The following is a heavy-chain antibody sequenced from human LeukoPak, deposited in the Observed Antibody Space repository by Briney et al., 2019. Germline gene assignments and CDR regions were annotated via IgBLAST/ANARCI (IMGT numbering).Heavy chain of an antibody. V-gene: IGHV4-4*02. Sequence: SETLSLTCVVSGASISSSDWWSWVRQSPGKGLEWIGEIYYTGSRNYNPSLKSRVAMSVDTSKNQFSLELTSVTAADTAEYYCAKDERNWNYNLASQTYDWGQGTLVTVSS. CDR1: GASISSSDW. D-gene: IGHD1-7*01. CDR3: AKDERNWNYNLASQTYD. CDR2: IYYTGSR. J-gene: IGHJ4*02.